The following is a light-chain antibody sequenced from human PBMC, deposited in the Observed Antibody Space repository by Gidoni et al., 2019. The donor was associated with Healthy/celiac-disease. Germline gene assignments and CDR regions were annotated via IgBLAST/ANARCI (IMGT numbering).Light chain of an antibody. J-gene: IGKJ2*01. V-gene: IGKV3-20*01. CDR2: GAS. Sequence: EIVLTQSPGTLFLSPGDRATLSCRASQSVSSSYLAWYQQKPGQAPRLLIYGASRRATGIPDRFSGSGSGTDFTLTISRLEPEDFAVYYCQQYGSSPVAFGQGTKLEIK. CDR3: QQYGSSPVA. CDR1: QSVSSSY.